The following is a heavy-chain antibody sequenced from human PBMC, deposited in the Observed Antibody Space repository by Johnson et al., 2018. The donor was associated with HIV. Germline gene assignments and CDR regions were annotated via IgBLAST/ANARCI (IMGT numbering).Heavy chain of an antibody. CDR1: GFNFSSNG. V-gene: IGHV3-30*03. J-gene: IGHJ3*02. CDR3: ARDSGPSDFGSGYGLVVAFNI. CDR2: ISYDGNNK. D-gene: IGHD3-3*01. Sequence: QVQLVESGGGVVQPGRSLRLSCAASGFNFSSNGMFWVRQAPDKGLEWVAVISYDGNNKYYADSVKGRFTISRDNSKNTLHLQMNSLRAEDAAVYYCARDSGPSDFGSGYGLVVAFNIWGQGRMVTVSS.